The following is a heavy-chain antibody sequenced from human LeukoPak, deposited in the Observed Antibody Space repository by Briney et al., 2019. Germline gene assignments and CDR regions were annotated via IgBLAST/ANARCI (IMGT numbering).Heavy chain of an antibody. CDR1: GFTFDDYA. J-gene: IGHJ4*02. Sequence: GGSLRLSCAASGFTFDDYAMHWVRQAPGKGLEWVSGISWNSGSIGYADSVKGRFTISRDNAKNSLYLQMNSLRAEDSAVYHCARDQPYNYWGQGTLVTVSS. CDR3: ARDQPYNY. V-gene: IGHV3-9*01. CDR2: ISWNSGSI. D-gene: IGHD4-11*01.